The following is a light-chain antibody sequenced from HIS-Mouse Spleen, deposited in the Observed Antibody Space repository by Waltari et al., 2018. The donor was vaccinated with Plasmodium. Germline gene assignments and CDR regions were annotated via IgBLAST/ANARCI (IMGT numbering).Light chain of an antibody. CDR1: SSDVGGYNY. CDR2: DNN. CDR3: GTWDSSLSAVV. V-gene: IGLV1-51*01. Sequence: QSALTQPPSASGSPGQSVTISCTGTSSDVGGYNYVYWYQQHPGKAPKLLIYDNNKRPSGIPDRFSGSKSGTSATLGITGLQTGDEADYYCGTWDSSLSAVVFGGGTKLTVL. J-gene: IGLJ2*01.